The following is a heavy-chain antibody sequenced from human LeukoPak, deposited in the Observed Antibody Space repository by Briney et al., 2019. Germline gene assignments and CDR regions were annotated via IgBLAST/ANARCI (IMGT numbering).Heavy chain of an antibody. Sequence: GGSLRLSCAASGFTVSSNYMSWVRQAPGKGLEWVSVIYSGGSTYYADSVKGRFTISSDNSKSTLYIQMNSLRPEDTAVYYCARAKPKNMVRGLIMRRESRYYFDYWGQGTLVTVSS. D-gene: IGHD3-10*01. J-gene: IGHJ4*02. CDR2: IYSGGST. CDR3: ARAKPKNMVRGLIMRRESRYYFDY. V-gene: IGHV3-53*01. CDR1: GFTVSSNY.